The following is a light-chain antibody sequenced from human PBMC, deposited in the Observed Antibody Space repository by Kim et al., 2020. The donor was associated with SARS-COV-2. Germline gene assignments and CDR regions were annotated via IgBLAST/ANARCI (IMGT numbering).Light chain of an antibody. CDR3: QAWDSSTGV. V-gene: IGLV3-1*01. CDR1: KLGDKY. J-gene: IGLJ3*02. CDR2: QDS. Sequence: SLSQGQTASITCSGDKLGDKYACWYQQKPGQSPVLVIYQDSKRPSGIPERFSGSNSGNTATLTISGTQAMDEADYYCQAWDSSTGVFGGGTQLTFL.